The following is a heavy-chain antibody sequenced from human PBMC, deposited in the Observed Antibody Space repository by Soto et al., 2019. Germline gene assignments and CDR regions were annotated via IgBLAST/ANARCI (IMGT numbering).Heavy chain of an antibody. CDR3: ARDGPTPYYYGSGTALDY. J-gene: IGHJ4*02. V-gene: IGHV3-33*01. D-gene: IGHD3-10*01. Sequence: QVQLVESGGGVVQPGRSLRLSCAASGFTFSSYGMHWVRQAPGKGLEWVAVIWYDRSNKYYADSVKGRFTISRDNSKNTLYLQMNSLRAEDTAVYYCARDGPTPYYYGSGTALDYWGQGTLVTVSS. CDR1: GFTFSSYG. CDR2: IWYDRSNK.